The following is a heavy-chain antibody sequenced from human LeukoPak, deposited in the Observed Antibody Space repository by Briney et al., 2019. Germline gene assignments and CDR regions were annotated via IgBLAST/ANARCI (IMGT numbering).Heavy chain of an antibody. CDR1: GYTFTGYY. CDR2: INPNSGGT. J-gene: IGHJ6*03. D-gene: IGHD3-3*01. V-gene: IGHV1-2*06. CDR3: ARDGTTYYDFWSGTSGYYYYYVDV. Sequence: ASVKVSCKASGYTFTGYYMHWVRQAPGQGLEWMGRINPNSGGTNYAQKFQGRVTMTRDTSISTAYMELSRLRSDDTAVYYCARDGTTYYDFWSGTSGYYYYYVDVWGKGTTVTVSS.